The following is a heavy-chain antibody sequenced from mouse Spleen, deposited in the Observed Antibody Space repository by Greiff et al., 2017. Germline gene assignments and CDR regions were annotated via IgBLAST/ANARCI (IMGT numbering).Heavy chain of an antibody. CDR2: ISSGGST. D-gene: IGHD3-3*01. CDR3: ARGRDSVDYYAMDY. CDR1: GFTFTSYA. V-gene: IGHV5-6-5*01. J-gene: IGHJ4*01. Sequence: DVHLVESGGGLVKPGGSLKLSCAASGFTFTSYAMSWVRQTPEKRLEWVASISSGGSTYYPDSVKGRFTISRDNARNILYLQMSSLRSEDTAMYYCARGRDSVDYYAMDYWGQGTSVTVSS.